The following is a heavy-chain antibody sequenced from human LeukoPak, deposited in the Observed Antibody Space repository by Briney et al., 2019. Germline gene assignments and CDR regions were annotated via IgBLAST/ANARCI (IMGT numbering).Heavy chain of an antibody. V-gene: IGHV1-2*02. J-gene: IGHJ5*02. D-gene: IGHD3-9*01. Sequence: ASVKVSCKASGYTFTGYYMHWVRQAPGQGLEWMGWINPNSGGTNYAQKFQGRVTMTRDTSISTAYMELSRLRSDDTAVYYCARGAVELRYFDWLSHGSYNWFDPWGQGTLVTVSS. CDR1: GYTFTGYY. CDR3: ARGAVELRYFDWLSHGSYNWFDP. CDR2: INPNSGGT.